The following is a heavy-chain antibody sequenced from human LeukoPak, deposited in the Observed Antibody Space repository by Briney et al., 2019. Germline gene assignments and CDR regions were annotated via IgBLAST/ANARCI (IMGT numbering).Heavy chain of an antibody. V-gene: IGHV1-46*01. CDR3: ASGPPSSGWYEEDY. CDR2: INPSGGST. CDR1: GYTFTSYY. Sequence: ASVKVSCKASGYTFTSYYMHWVRQAPGQGLEWMGIINPSGGSTSYAQKFQGRVTMTRDTSISTAYMELSRLRSDDTAVYYCASGPPSSGWYEEDYWGQGTLVTVSS. J-gene: IGHJ4*02. D-gene: IGHD6-19*01.